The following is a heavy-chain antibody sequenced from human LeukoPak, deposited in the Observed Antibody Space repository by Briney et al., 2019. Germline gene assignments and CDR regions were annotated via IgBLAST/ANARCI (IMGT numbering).Heavy chain of an antibody. V-gene: IGHV1-46*01. CDR1: GYTFTSYY. CDR2: INPSGGST. CDR3: ARADYDILTGCGMGV. Sequence: ASVKVSCKASGYTFTSYYMHWVRQAPGQGLEWMGIINPSGGSTSYAQKFQGRVTMTRDTSTSTVYMELSSLRSEDTAVYYCARADYDILTGCGMGVWGQGTTVTVSS. J-gene: IGHJ6*02. D-gene: IGHD3-9*01.